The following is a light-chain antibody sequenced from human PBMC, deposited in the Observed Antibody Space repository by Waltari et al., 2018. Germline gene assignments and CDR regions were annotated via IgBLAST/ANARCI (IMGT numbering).Light chain of an antibody. J-gene: IGKJ1*01. CDR3: HQRSTWPWT. V-gene: IGKV3-11*01. Sequence: EIVLTPSPATLSLSPGERATLSCRASQSVSTFLAWYQQKPGQAPRLLIYDVSNRATGTPSRFSGSGSGTDFTLTISTLEPEYFAVYYCHQRSTWPWTFGQGTKVEIK. CDR1: QSVSTF. CDR2: DVS.